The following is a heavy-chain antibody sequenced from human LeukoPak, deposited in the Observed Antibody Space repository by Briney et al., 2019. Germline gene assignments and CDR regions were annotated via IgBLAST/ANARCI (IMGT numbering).Heavy chain of an antibody. CDR1: GYSISSGYY. CDR3: ARQLPDYYYYMDV. J-gene: IGHJ6*03. D-gene: IGHD2-2*01. CDR2: IYHSGGT. Sequence: SETLSLTCTVSGYSISSGYYWGWIRQPPGKGLEWIGSIYHSGGTYYNPSLKSRVTMSVDTSKNQFSLNLSSVTAADTAVYYCARQLPDYYYYMDVWGKGTTVTVSS. V-gene: IGHV4-38-2*02.